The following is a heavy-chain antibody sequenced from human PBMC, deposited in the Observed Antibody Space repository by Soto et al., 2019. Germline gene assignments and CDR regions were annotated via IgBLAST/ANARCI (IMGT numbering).Heavy chain of an antibody. CDR2: IYYSGST. V-gene: IGHV4-31*03. CDR1: GGSISSGGYY. J-gene: IGHJ6*04. CDR3: ARAGGDMVRGPYYYYGMDV. D-gene: IGHD3-10*01. Sequence: ASEALSLTCTVSGGSISSGGYYWSWIRQHPGKGLEWIGYIYYSGSTYYNPSLKSRVTISVDTSKNQFSLKLSSVTAADTAVYYCARAGGDMVRGPYYYYGMDVWGKGTTVTVSS.